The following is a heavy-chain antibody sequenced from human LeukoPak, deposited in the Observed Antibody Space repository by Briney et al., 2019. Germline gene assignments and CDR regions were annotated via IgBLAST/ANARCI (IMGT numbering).Heavy chain of an antibody. D-gene: IGHD3-22*01. J-gene: IGHJ3*02. CDR2: IIPIFGTA. CDR3: ARDDSSGYYFGAFDI. V-gene: IGHV1-69*13. CDR1: GGTFSSYA. Sequence: SVKVSCKTSGGTFSSYAISWVRQAPGQGLEWMGGIIPIFGTANYAQKFQGRVTITADESTSTAYMELSSLRSEDTAVYYCARDDSSGYYFGAFDIWGQGTMVTVSS.